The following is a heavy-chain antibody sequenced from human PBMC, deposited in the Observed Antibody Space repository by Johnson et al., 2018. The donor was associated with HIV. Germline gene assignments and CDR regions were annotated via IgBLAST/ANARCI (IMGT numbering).Heavy chain of an antibody. J-gene: IGHJ3*02. V-gene: IGHV3-23*04. CDR3: ARDRPSGWPDAFDI. D-gene: IGHD6-19*01. CDR1: GFTFSSYA. Sequence: MLLVESGGGLVQPGGSLSLSCAASGFTFSSYAMSWVRQAPGKGLEWVSTIIGSGGSTYYADSVKGRFTISRDNSKNTLYLQMNSLRPEDTAVYYCARDRPSGWPDAFDIWGQGTMVTVSS. CDR2: IIGSGGST.